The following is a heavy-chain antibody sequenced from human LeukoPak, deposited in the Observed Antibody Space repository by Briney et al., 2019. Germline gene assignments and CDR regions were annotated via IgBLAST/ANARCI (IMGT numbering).Heavy chain of an antibody. Sequence: SGTLSLTCTVSGGSISSYYWSWIRQPAGKGLEWIGRIYTSGSTNYNPSLKSRVTMSVDTSKNQFSLKLSSVTAADTAVYYCATLTYYYDSSGRGSYAFDIWGQGTMVTVSS. D-gene: IGHD3-22*01. CDR1: GGSISSYY. J-gene: IGHJ3*02. CDR3: ATLTYYYDSSGRGSYAFDI. V-gene: IGHV4-4*07. CDR2: IYTSGST.